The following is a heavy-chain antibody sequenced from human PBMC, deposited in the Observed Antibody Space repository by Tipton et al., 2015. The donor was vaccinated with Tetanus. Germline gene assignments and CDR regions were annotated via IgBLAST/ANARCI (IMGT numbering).Heavy chain of an antibody. Sequence: TLSLTCTVSGGSVSSGSYYWSWIRQPPGKGLEWIGYIYYSGSTNYNPSLKSRVTISVDTSKNQFSLKLSSVTAADTAVYYCARGRYYYDSSGYPNWFDPWGQGTLATVSS. CDR2: IYYSGST. V-gene: IGHV4-61*01. CDR1: GGSVSSGSYY. J-gene: IGHJ5*02. D-gene: IGHD3-22*01. CDR3: ARGRYYYDSSGYPNWFDP.